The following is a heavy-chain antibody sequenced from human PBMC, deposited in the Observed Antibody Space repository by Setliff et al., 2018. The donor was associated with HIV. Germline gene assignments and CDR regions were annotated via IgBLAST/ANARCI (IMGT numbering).Heavy chain of an antibody. CDR2: VFYRGST. V-gene: IGHV4-39*07. CDR1: GVTFSSNNYY. Sequence: PSETLSLTCAVSGVTFSSNNYYWGWVRQPPWKGLEWIGTVFYRGSTSYSPPLRSRVTISVDTSKNQFSLKLKSVTAADTALYYCAGLVRGGSGHYFDYWGQGKLVTVSS. D-gene: IGHD3-10*01. J-gene: IGHJ4*02. CDR3: AGLVRGGSGHYFDY.